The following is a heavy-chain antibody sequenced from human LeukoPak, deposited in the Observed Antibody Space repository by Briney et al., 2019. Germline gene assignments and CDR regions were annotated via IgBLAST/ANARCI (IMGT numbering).Heavy chain of an antibody. D-gene: IGHD3-3*01. V-gene: IGHV4-59*08. Sequence: PSETLSLTCTVSGDSISTYYWNWIRQAPGKGLEWVGYVYYTGSTNYNPSLKSRGNLLVYTSKNQFSLQLNSVTAANTAVYYCARVHPGDYDFWSGYNYNPTYYYYMDVWGKGTTVTVSS. J-gene: IGHJ6*03. CDR3: ARVHPGDYDFWSGYNYNPTYYYYMDV. CDR1: GDSISTYY. CDR2: VYYTGST.